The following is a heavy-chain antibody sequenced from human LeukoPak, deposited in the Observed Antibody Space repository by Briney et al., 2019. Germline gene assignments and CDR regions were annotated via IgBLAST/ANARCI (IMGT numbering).Heavy chain of an antibody. D-gene: IGHD4-17*01. Sequence: GGSLRLSCAASGFTFSSYSMNWVRQAPGKGLEWVSSISSSSSYIYYADSVKGRFTISRDNAKNSLYLQMNSLRAEDTAVYYCARDSLYGDYPYSAFDIWGQGTMVTVSS. CDR3: ARDSLYGDYPYSAFDI. CDR2: ISSSSSYI. J-gene: IGHJ3*02. CDR1: GFTFSSYS. V-gene: IGHV3-21*01.